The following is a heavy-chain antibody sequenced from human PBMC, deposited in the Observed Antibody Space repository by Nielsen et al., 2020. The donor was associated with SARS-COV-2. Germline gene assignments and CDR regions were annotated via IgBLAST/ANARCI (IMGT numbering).Heavy chain of an antibody. CDR1: GGSISSGGYY. V-gene: IGHV4-31*03. D-gene: IGHD5-12*01. Sequence: TLSLTCTVSGGSISSGGYYWSWIRQHPGKGLEWIGYIYYSGSTYYNPSLKSRVTISVDTSKNQFSLKLSSVTAADTAVYYCARGQGDGYSGYDPNNWFDPWGQGTLVTVPS. CDR2: IYYSGST. CDR3: ARGQGDGYSGYDPNNWFDP. J-gene: IGHJ5*02.